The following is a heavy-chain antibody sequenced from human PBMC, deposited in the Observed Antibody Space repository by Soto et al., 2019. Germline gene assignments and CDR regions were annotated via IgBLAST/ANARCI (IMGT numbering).Heavy chain of an antibody. Sequence: GESLKISCQGSGYNFATHWIGWVRHKAGKGLEWMGIIFPGDAETRYSPSFQGHITISADKSISIAYLRWSSLKASDTGMYYCATPGGFGMDVWGQGTTVTVS. D-gene: IGHD5-12*01. CDR3: ATPGGFGMDV. V-gene: IGHV5-51*01. CDR2: IFPGDAET. J-gene: IGHJ6*02. CDR1: GYNFATHW.